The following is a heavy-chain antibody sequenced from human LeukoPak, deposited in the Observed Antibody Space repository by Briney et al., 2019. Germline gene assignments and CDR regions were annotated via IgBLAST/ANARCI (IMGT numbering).Heavy chain of an antibody. Sequence: ASVKVSCKASGYTFTSYDINWVRQATGQGLEWMGWMNPNSGNTGYAQKFQGRVTMTRNTSISTAYMELSSLRSEDTAVYYCARGYSYCSSTSCIPDYYYGMDVWGQGTTVAVSS. D-gene: IGHD2-2*01. CDR1: GYTFTSYD. J-gene: IGHJ6*02. CDR3: ARGYSYCSSTSCIPDYYYGMDV. V-gene: IGHV1-8*01. CDR2: MNPNSGNT.